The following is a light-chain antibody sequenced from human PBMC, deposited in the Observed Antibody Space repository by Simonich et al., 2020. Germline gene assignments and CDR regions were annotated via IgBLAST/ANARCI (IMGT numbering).Light chain of an antibody. V-gene: IGKV4-1*01. CDR2: WAS. Sequence: DIVMTQSPDSLAVSLGERATINCKSSQSVLYSPNNKNYLAWYQQKPGQPPKLLIYWASTRAAGGPDRFSGSGSGTDFTLTISSLQAEDVAVYYCQQYYSTPTWTFGQGTKVEIK. CDR3: QQYYSTPTWT. J-gene: IGKJ1*01. CDR1: QSVLYSPNNKNY.